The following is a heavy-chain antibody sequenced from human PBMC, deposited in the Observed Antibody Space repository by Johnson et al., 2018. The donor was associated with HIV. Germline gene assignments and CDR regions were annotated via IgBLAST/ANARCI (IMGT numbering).Heavy chain of an antibody. J-gene: IGHJ3*02. Sequence: QVQLVESGGGVVQPGRSLRLSCAASGFTFSSYGMHWVRQAPGKGLEWVAVIWYDGSNKYYADSVKGRFTISRDNSKNTLYLQMNSLRAEDTAVYYCAKKGRAGAEGGVGAFDIWGQGTMVTVSS. CDR2: IWYDGSNK. D-gene: IGHD6-13*01. CDR3: AKKGRAGAEGGVGAFDI. CDR1: GFTFSSYG. V-gene: IGHV3-33*06.